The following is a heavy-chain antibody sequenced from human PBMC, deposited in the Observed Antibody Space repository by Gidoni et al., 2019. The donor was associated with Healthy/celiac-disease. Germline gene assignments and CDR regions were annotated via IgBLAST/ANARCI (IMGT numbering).Heavy chain of an antibody. CDR2: MSSSSSTI. CDR1: GFTFSSYS. Sequence: EVQLVESGGGLVQPGGSLRLSCAASGFTFSSYSMNWVRQAPGKGLEWVSYMSSSSSTIYYADSVKGRFTISRDNAKNSLYLQMNSLRAEDTAVYYCARDAYGMDVWGQGTTVTVSS. CDR3: ARDAYGMDV. J-gene: IGHJ6*02. V-gene: IGHV3-48*01.